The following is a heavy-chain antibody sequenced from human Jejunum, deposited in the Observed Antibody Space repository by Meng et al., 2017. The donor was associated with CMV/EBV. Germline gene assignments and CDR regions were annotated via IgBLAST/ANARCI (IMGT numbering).Heavy chain of an antibody. CDR2: ITSDGNTK. J-gene: IGHJ3*02. CDR3: ARDLYVGDPSAFDI. V-gene: IGHV3-48*03. Sequence: SGFTIDIYEMNWVRQAPGRGLEWVSLITSDGNTKYYADSVEGRFTISRDNAKNSLLLQMSNLRAEDTAVYYCARDLYVGDPSAFDIWGQGTKVTVSS. CDR1: GFTIDIYE. D-gene: IGHD2-21*02.